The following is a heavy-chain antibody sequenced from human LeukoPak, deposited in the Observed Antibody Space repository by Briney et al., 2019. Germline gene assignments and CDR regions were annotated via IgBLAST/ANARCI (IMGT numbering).Heavy chain of an antibody. CDR1: GYTFSDYD. J-gene: IGHJ4*02. Sequence: GASVKVSCKASGYTFSDYDVNWVRQAPGQGLEWMGWINPNSGGTNYAQKFQGRVTMTRDTSISTAYMELSRLRSDDTAVYYCARVGIAVSGYNYWGQGTLVTVSS. CDR3: ARVGIAVSGYNY. CDR2: INPNSGGT. V-gene: IGHV1-2*02. D-gene: IGHD6-19*01.